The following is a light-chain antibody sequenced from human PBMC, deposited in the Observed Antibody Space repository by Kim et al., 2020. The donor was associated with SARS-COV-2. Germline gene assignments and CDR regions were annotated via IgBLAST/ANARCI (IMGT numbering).Light chain of an antibody. CDR2: DAS. Sequence: DIQMTQSPSSLSASVGDRVTITCQASQDISNYLNWYQQKPGKAPKLLIYDASNLETGVPSRFSGSGSGTDFTFTISSLQPEDIATYYCQQDDNLPRSFGQGTKREI. CDR1: QDISNY. V-gene: IGKV1-33*01. CDR3: QQDDNLPRS. J-gene: IGKJ2*03.